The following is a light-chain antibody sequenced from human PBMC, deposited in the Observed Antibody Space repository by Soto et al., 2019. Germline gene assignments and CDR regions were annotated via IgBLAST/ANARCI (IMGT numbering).Light chain of an antibody. CDR1: SSNIGAGYD. V-gene: IGLV1-40*01. J-gene: IGLJ2*01. CDR3: QSYDSSLSGSV. Sequence: QSALTKPPSVSGAPGQRVTISCTGSSSNIGAGYDVHWYQQLPGTAPKLLIYGNSNRPSGVPDRFSGSKSGTSASLAITGLQAEDEADYYCQSYDSSLSGSVFGGGTKLTV. CDR2: GNS.